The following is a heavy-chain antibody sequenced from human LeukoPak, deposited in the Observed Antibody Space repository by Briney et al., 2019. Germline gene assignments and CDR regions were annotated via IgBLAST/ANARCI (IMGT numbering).Heavy chain of an antibody. CDR3: AKGFDSSGYSAGFDY. Sequence: PWGSLRLSCAASGFTFSSYAMNWVRQAPGKGQEWVSGHSSSGCWTYYADSVKGRFTISRDNSKNTLYLQIKSLRADDTAVYYCAKGFDSSGYSAGFDYWGQGTLVTVSS. D-gene: IGHD3-22*01. CDR2: HSSSGCWT. J-gene: IGHJ4*02. V-gene: IGHV3-23*01. CDR1: GFTFSSYA.